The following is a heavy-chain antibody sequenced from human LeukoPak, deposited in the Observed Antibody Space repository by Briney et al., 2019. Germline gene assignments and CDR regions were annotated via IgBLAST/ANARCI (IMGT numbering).Heavy chain of an antibody. CDR1: GFTFSSYS. CDR3: ARDLSSSWGINDAFDI. V-gene: IGHV3-48*02. CDR2: INSSSSTI. J-gene: IGHJ3*02. Sequence: GGSLRLSCAASGFTFSSYSMNWVRQAPGKGLEWVSYINSSSSTIYYADSVKGRFTISRDNAKNSLYLQMNSLRDEDTAVYYCARDLSSSWGINDAFDIWGQGTMVTVSS. D-gene: IGHD6-13*01.